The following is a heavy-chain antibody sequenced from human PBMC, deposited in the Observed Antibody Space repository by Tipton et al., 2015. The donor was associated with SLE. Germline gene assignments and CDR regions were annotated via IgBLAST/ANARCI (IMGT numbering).Heavy chain of an antibody. D-gene: IGHD4-17*01. J-gene: IGHJ3*02. CDR1: GGSMSGYY. Sequence: TLSLTCTVSGGSMSGYYWSWIRQSPGKGLEWIGNIYDSGSSNYNPPLKSRVTISVDTSKNQFSLKLRSVTAADTALYYCARDRDGDDRDVLDIWGQGTLVTVSS. V-gene: IGHV4-59*01. CDR2: IYDSGSS. CDR3: ARDRDGDDRDVLDI.